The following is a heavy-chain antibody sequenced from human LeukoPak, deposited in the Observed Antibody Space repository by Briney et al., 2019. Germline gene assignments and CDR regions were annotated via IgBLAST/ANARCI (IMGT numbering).Heavy chain of an antibody. CDR1: GGSISSGGYY. V-gene: IGHV4-31*03. J-gene: IGHJ3*02. Sequence: SQTLSLTCTVSGGSISSGGYYWSWIRQHPGKGLEWIGYIYYSGSTCYNPSLKSRVTISVDTSKNQFSLKLGSVTAADTAVYYCARGYGVDAFDIWGQGTMVTVSS. CDR3: ARGYGVDAFDI. D-gene: IGHD5-18*01. CDR2: IYYSGST.